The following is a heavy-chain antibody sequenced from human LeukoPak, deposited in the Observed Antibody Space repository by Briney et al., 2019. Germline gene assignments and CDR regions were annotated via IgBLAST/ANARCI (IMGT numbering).Heavy chain of an antibody. CDR3: SRGGPQPYCSGDCHFDQ. D-gene: IGHD2-21*02. V-gene: IGHV3-30*01. CDR1: GXTFSXXX. Sequence: GGSLRLSCXASGXTFSXXXXXXXXQAPGXGLXXXXXXXXDXTXXFYAGSVKXXXXXSRXXSKDTLYLQMNSLRTEDTAVYYCSRGGPQPYCSGDCHFDQWGQGTLVTVSS. CDR2: XXXDXTXX. J-gene: IGHJ4*02.